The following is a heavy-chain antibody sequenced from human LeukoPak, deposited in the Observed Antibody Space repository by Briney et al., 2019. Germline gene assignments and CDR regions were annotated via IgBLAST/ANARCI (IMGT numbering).Heavy chain of an antibody. CDR3: ARVYSGSYHIDY. CDR1: GYTFTGYY. Sequence: RASVKVSCKASGYTFTGYYMHWVRQAPGQGLEWMGWINPNSGGTNYAQKFQGRVTMTRDTTISTAYMELSRLRSDDTAVYYCARVYSGSYHIDYWGQGTLVTVSS. CDR2: INPNSGGT. J-gene: IGHJ4*02. D-gene: IGHD1-26*01. V-gene: IGHV1-2*02.